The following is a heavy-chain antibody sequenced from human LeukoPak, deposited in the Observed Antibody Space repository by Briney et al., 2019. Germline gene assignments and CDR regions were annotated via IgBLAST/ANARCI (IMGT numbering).Heavy chain of an antibody. V-gene: IGHV3-20*04. J-gene: IGHJ4*02. CDR2: INWNGGST. D-gene: IGHD6-19*01. Sequence: GGSLRLSCAASGFTFDDYGMSWVRQAPGKGLEWVSGINWNGGSTGYADSVKGRFTISRDNAKNSLYLQMNSLRAEDTAVYYCASYVYSSGGFDYWGQGTLVTVSS. CDR3: ASYVYSSGGFDY. CDR1: GFTFDDYG.